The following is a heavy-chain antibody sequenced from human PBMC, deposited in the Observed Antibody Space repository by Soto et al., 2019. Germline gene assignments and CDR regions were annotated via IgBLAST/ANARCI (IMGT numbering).Heavy chain of an antibody. D-gene: IGHD2-15*01. CDR3: SKAPAQGSGGSYYSFDEFFDY. CDR2: VIPILGTA. CDR1: GGTFSSYA. Sequence: QVQLVQSGAEVTKPGSSVKVSCKASGGTFSSYAISWVRQAPGQGLEWMGGVIPILGTANYAQKVQGRVTITADESTSTAYMELRRLRSEKTAVYYWSKAPAQGSGGSYYSFDEFFDYWGQGTLVTVSS. V-gene: IGHV1-69*01. J-gene: IGHJ4*02.